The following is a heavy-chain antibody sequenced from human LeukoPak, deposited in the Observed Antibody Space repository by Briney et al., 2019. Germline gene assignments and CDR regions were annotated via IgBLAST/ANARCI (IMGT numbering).Heavy chain of an antibody. CDR3: AMSVVLRYFDWLGVDAFDI. J-gene: IGHJ3*02. CDR2: ASHDGIS. V-gene: IGHV4-39*01. D-gene: IGHD3-9*01. Sequence: PSETLSLTCRVSGGSINSTLYYWAWIRQTPEQQLEWIGSASHDGISKYSPSLGGRVSLSADTSKNQFSLKLSSVTAADTAVYYCAMSVVLRYFDWLGVDAFDIWSQGTMVTVSS. CDR1: GGSINSTLYY.